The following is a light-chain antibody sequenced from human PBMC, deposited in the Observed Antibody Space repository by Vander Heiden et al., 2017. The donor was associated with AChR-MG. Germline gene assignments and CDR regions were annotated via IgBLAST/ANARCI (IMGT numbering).Light chain of an antibody. J-gene: IGLJ2*01. Sequence: SYELTQPPSVSVSPGQTASITCPGDKLGDKYACWYQQKPGQSPVLVIYQDSKRPSGIPERFSGSNSGNTATLTISGTQAMDEADYYCQAWDSSHVVFGGGTKLTGL. CDR3: QAWDSSHVV. CDR2: QDS. CDR1: KLGDKY. V-gene: IGLV3-1*01.